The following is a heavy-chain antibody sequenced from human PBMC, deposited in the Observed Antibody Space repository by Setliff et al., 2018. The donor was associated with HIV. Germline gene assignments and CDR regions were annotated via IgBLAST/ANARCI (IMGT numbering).Heavy chain of an antibody. V-gene: IGHV4-4*09. Sequence: SETLSLTCSVSGGSISGHYWGWVRQPPGKGLEWIGYMFSSGSTYYNPSLKSRVTISVDTSKNQFSLKLRSVTAADTAVYYCASELQGHSSSWPNYWGQGTLVTVSS. CDR1: GGSISGHY. D-gene: IGHD6-13*01. CDR3: ASELQGHSSSWPNY. J-gene: IGHJ4*02. CDR2: MFSSGST.